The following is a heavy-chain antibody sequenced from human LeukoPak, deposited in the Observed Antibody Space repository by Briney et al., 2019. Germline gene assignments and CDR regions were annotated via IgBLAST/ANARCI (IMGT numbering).Heavy chain of an antibody. Sequence: SETLSLTCTVSGGSISSSSYYWGWIRQPPGKGLEWIGSIYYSGSTYYNPSLKSRVTISVDTSKNQFSLKLSSVTAADTAVYYCARSRNGIAARLYYFDYWGQGTPVTVSS. J-gene: IGHJ4*02. D-gene: IGHD6-6*01. CDR3: ARSRNGIAARLYYFDY. V-gene: IGHV4-39*07. CDR1: GGSISSSSYY. CDR2: IYYSGST.